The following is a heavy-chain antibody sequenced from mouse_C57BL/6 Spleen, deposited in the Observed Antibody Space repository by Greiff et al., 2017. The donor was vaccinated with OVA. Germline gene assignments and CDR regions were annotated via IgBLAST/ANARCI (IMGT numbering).Heavy chain of an antibody. CDR3: ASYYYGSRGEFAY. CDR1: GFTFSDYG. CDR2: ISSGSSTI. Sequence: EVQLQESGGGLVKPGGSLKLSCAASGFTFSDYGMHWVRQAPEKGLEWVAYISSGSSTIYYADTVKGRFTISRDNAKNTLFLQMTSLRSEDTAMYYCASYYYGSRGEFAYWGQGTLVTVSA. V-gene: IGHV5-17*01. D-gene: IGHD1-1*01. J-gene: IGHJ3*01.